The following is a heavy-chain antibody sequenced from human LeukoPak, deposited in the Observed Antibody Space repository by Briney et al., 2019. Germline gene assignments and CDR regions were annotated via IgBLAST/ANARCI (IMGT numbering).Heavy chain of an antibody. V-gene: IGHV1-18*01. CDR3: ARAGYSSGFSNTDH. D-gene: IGHD6-19*01. CDR2: ISPYNGDT. CDR1: GYTFTDYG. Sequence: ASVKVSCKAFGYTFTDYGITWVRQAPGQGLEWVAWISPYNGDTHYAQKIQGRVTMTTDTSTSTAYMELRSLRSDDTAVYYCARAGYSSGFSNTDHWGRGTTVTVSS. J-gene: IGHJ6*02.